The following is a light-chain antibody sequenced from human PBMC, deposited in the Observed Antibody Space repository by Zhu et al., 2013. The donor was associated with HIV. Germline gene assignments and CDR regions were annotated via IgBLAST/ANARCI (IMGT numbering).Light chain of an antibody. CDR3: MQHTDWAT. V-gene: IGKV2-30*01. J-gene: IGKJ2*01. CDR1: QSLLFNADGNTY. CDR2: EVS. Sequence: DIFLSQSPLSLSVSLGQPASISCRSTQSLLFNADGNTYLFWFHQRPGQSPRRLIYEVSKRDSGVSERFIGSGSGTDFTLRISRVEAEDAGVYYCMQHTDWATFGQGTNLEI.